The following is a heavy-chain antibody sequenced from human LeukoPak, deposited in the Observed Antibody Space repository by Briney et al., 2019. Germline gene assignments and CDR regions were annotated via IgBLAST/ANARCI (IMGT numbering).Heavy chain of an antibody. D-gene: IGHD2-15*01. CDR3: ARVLCSGGTCLDAFDI. V-gene: IGHV3-33*01. CDR1: GFTFSSYG. Sequence: GGSLRLSCVASGFTFSSYGMYWVRQAPGKGLEGVAVIWYDGSNKYYADSVKGRFTISRDNSKNTLYLQMNSLRAEDTAVYYCARVLCSGGTCLDAFDIWGQGTMVTVSS. CDR2: IWYDGSNK. J-gene: IGHJ3*02.